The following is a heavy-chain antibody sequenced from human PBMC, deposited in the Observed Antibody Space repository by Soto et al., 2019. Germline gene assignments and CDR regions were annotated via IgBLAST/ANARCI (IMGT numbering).Heavy chain of an antibody. J-gene: IGHJ4*02. Sequence: VQLVESGGGVVQPGRSLRLSCAASGFTFSSYGMHWVRQAPGKGLEWVAVIWYDGSNKYYADSVKGRFTISRDNSKNTLYLQMNSLRAEDTAVYYCARDQMSGSCYSCAFDYWGQGTLVTVSS. D-gene: IGHD2-15*01. CDR3: ARDQMSGSCYSCAFDY. CDR1: GFTFSSYG. CDR2: IWYDGSNK. V-gene: IGHV3-33*01.